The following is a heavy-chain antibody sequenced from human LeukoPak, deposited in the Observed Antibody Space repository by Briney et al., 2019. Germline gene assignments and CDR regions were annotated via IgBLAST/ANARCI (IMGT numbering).Heavy chain of an antibody. CDR1: GYIFDIYA. V-gene: IGHV7-4-1*02. J-gene: IGHJ1*01. CDR3: ARDYTLTLGTTTYFQH. Sequence: ASVKVSCKASGYIFDIYALIWVRQAPGHGLELMGWINTNTGSPNYAQGLTGRFVFSLDTSVSTAYLQIRSLKAEDTAVYYCARDYTLTLGTTTYFQHWGQGTLVTVSS. CDR2: INTNTGSP. D-gene: IGHD1-7*01.